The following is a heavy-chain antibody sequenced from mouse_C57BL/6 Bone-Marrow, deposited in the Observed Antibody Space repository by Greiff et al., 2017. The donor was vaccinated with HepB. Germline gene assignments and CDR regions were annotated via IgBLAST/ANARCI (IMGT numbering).Heavy chain of an antibody. Sequence: DVMLVESGGGLVKPGGSLKLSCAASGFTFSSYAMSWVRQTPEKRLEWVATISDGGSYTYYPDNVKGRFTISRDNAKNNLYLQMSHLKSEDTAVYYCARETAQALYYYAMDYWGQGTSVTVSS. CDR2: ISDGGSYT. CDR3: ARETAQALYYYAMDY. D-gene: IGHD3-2*02. J-gene: IGHJ4*01. V-gene: IGHV5-4*01. CDR1: GFTFSSYA.